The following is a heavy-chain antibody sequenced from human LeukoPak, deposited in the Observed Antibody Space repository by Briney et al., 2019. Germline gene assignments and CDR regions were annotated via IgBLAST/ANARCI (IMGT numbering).Heavy chain of an antibody. J-gene: IGHJ4*02. D-gene: IGHD3-22*01. V-gene: IGHV1-18*01. CDR1: GYTFTSYG. CDR2: ISAYNGNT. Sequence: GASVKVSCKASGYTFTSYGISWLRQAPGQGLEWMGWISAYNGNTNYAQKLQGRVTMTTDTSTCTAYMELRSLRSDDTAVYYCARGEDYYDSSGYYSLRFDYWGQGTLVTVSS. CDR3: ARGEDYYDSSGYYSLRFDY.